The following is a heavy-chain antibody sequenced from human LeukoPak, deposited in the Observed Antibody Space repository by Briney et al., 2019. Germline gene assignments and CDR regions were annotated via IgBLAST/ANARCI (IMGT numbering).Heavy chain of an antibody. CDR3: ASSGTYYYYYMDV. Sequence: GGSLRLSCAASGFTFSSYWMSWVRQAPGKGLEWVSAISGSGGSTYYADSVKGRFTISRDNSKNTLYLQMNSLRAEDTAVYYCASSGTYYYYYMDVWGKGTTVTVSS. V-gene: IGHV3-23*01. J-gene: IGHJ6*03. CDR1: GFTFSSYW. CDR2: ISGSGGST. D-gene: IGHD1-26*01.